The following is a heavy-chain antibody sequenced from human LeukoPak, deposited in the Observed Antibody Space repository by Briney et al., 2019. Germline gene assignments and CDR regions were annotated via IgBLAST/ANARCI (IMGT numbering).Heavy chain of an antibody. J-gene: IGHJ5*02. CDR3: AREVAYYDFWSGYYRFDWFDP. Sequence: VASVKVSCKASGYTFTSYGINWVRQAPGQGLEWMGWISAYNGNTNYAQKLQGRVTMTTDTSTSTAYMELRSLRSDDTAVYYCAREVAYYDFWSGYYRFDWFDPWGQGTLVTVSS. CDR2: ISAYNGNT. V-gene: IGHV1-18*01. CDR1: GYTFTSYG. D-gene: IGHD3-3*01.